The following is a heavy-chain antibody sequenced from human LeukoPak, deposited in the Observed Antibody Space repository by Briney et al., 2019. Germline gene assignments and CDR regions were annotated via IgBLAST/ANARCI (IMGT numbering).Heavy chain of an antibody. D-gene: IGHD3-10*01. J-gene: IGHJ1*01. CDR3: AGPLGSPYFHH. CDR1: GFTFSVYG. V-gene: IGHV3-48*01. CDR2: IDTSSNTK. Sequence: GGSLRLSCTASGFTFSVYGIHWVRQAPGKGLEWISYIDTSSNTKNYADSVKGRFTISRDNAKNSLYLQMNSLRVEDTAVYYCAGPLGSPYFHHWGQGTLVTVSS.